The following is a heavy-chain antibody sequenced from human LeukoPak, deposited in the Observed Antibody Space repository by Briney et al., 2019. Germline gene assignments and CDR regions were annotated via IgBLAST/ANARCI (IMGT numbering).Heavy chain of an antibody. CDR2: INPNSGGT. Sequence: ASVKVSCKASGYTFTGYYMHWVRQAPGQGLEWMGWINPNSGGTNYAQKFQGRVTMTRDTSISTAYMELSRLRSDDTAVYYCARLEGSGSYYEDYWGQGTLVTVSS. D-gene: IGHD3-10*01. CDR1: GYTFTGYY. CDR3: ARLEGSGSYYEDY. V-gene: IGHV1-2*02. J-gene: IGHJ4*02.